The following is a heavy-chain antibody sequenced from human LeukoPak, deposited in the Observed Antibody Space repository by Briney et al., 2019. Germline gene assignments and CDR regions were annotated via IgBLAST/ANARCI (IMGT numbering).Heavy chain of an antibody. Sequence: SVKVSFKASGGTFSSYAISWVRQAPGQGLEWMGGIIPIFGTANYAQKFQGRVTITTDESTSTDYMELSSLRSEDTAVYYCASQYSSSWYVDYYYYYMDVWGKGTTVTVSS. CDR3: ASQYSSSWYVDYYYYYMDV. J-gene: IGHJ6*03. D-gene: IGHD6-13*01. CDR1: GGTFSSYA. V-gene: IGHV1-69*05. CDR2: IIPIFGTA.